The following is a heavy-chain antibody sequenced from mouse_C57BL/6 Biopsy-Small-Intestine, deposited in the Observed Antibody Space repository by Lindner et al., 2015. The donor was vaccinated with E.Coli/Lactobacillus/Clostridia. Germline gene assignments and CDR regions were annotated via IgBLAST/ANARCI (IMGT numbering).Heavy chain of an antibody. J-gene: IGHJ2*01. CDR2: INPSSYYT. Sequence: VQLQESGAELAKPGASVKMSCKASGYTFTGYWIHWVKQRPGQGLEWIGYINPSSYYTEYNQKFKDKATLTADKSSNTAYMQLSSLTSGDSAVYYCARDWDSFDYWGQGTTLTVSS. CDR1: GYTFTGYW. V-gene: IGHV1-7*01. D-gene: IGHD4-1*01. CDR3: ARDWDSFDY.